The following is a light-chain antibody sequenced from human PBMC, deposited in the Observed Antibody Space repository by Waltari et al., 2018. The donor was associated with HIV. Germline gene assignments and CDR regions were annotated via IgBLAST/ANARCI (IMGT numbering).Light chain of an antibody. J-gene: IGLJ3*02. CDR3: LTYVSDSGTWK. V-gene: IGLV2-23*02. Sequence: QSPLTQPASVSGNPGQSVTITCPGTNIDVGNYNLIPLYQQHPGKAPKLLIYDVSKRPSGVSSRFSGSKSGYWASLTISGLLTEDESYYYCLTYVSDSGTWKFGGGTYLTV. CDR1: NIDVGNYNL. CDR2: DVS.